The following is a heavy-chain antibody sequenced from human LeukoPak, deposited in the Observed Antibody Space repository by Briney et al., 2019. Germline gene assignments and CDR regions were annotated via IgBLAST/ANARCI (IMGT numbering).Heavy chain of an antibody. Sequence: GGSLRLSCAASVFTFSSYWMSWVRQAPWKGLEWVVNIKQDGSETYYVDSVKGRFTISRDNSKNTLYLQMNSLRAEDTAVYYCAKGDYGDYVDGWFDPWGQGTLVTVSS. V-gene: IGHV3-7*03. J-gene: IGHJ5*02. CDR2: IKQDGSET. CDR3: AKGDYGDYVDGWFDP. CDR1: VFTFSSYW. D-gene: IGHD4-17*01.